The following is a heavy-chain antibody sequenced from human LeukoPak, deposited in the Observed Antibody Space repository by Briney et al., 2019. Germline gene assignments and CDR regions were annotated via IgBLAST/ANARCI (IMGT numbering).Heavy chain of an antibody. V-gene: IGHV4-59*08. CDR3: ARSAIDAFGI. CDR2: IYNSGST. J-gene: IGHJ3*02. Sequence: SETLSLTCTVSGGSISSYYWSWIRQPPGKGLECIGYIYNSGSTNYNPSLKSRVSISVDTSKNQFSLKLSSVTAADTAVYYCARSAIDAFGIWGQGTMVTVSS. D-gene: IGHD6-25*01. CDR1: GGSISSYY.